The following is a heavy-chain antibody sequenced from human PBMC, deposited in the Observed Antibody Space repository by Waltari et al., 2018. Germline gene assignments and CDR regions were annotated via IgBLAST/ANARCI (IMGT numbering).Heavy chain of an antibody. Sequence: EVQLVESGGGLVQPGGSLRLSCAASGVPFRLSSIPWVPPAPRPGKGLVWVSRTNGDGSSTSYADSVKGRFTLSRDNAKNTLYLQMNSLRVEDTAVYYCVRATLVGASTRAGLDPWGQGTLVTVSS. CDR2: TNGDGSST. J-gene: IGHJ5*02. V-gene: IGHV3-74*01. CDR3: VRATLVGASTRAGLDP. CDR1: GVPFRLSS. D-gene: IGHD1-26*01.